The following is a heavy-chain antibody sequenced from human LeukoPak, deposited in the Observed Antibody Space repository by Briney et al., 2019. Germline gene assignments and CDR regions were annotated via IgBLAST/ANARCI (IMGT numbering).Heavy chain of an antibody. CDR3: AREGNVDTAMVIDY. V-gene: IGHV7-4-1*02. CDR2: INTNTGSP. D-gene: IGHD5-18*01. J-gene: IGHJ4*02. CDR1: GYTFTSYA. Sequence: EASVKVSCKASGYTFTSYAMNWVRQAPGQGLEWMGWINTNTGSPTYAQGFTGRFVFSLDTSVSTAYLQISSLKAEDTAVYYCAREGNVDTAMVIDYWGQGTLVTVSS.